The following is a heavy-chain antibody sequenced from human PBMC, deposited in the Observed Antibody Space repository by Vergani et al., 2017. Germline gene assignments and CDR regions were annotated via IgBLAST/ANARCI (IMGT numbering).Heavy chain of an antibody. V-gene: IGHV6-1*01. CDR2: TYYRSKWYN. D-gene: IGHD6-6*01. CDR1: GDSVSSNSAA. J-gene: IGHJ5*02. CDR3: ARSTRRRGSSSPNWFDP. Sequence: QVQLQQSGPGLVKPSQTLSLTCAISGDSVSSNSAAWNWIRQSPSRGLEWLGRTYYRSKWYNDYAVSVKSRITINPATSKNQFSLQLNSVTPKDTAVYYCARSTRRRGSSSPNWFDPWGQGTLVTVSS.